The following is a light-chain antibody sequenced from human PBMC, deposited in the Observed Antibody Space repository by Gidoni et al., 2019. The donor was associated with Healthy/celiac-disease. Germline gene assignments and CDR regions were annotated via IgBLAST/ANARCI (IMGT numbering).Light chain of an antibody. CDR2: DAS. V-gene: IGKV3-11*01. CDR3: QQRSNWPQGVT. Sequence: IVLTQSPATLSLSPGERATLSCRASQSVSSYLAWYQQKPGQAPRLLIYDASNRATGIPARFSGSGSGTDFALTISSLGPEDFAVYYCQQRSNWPQGVTFGPGTKVDIK. CDR1: QSVSSY. J-gene: IGKJ3*01.